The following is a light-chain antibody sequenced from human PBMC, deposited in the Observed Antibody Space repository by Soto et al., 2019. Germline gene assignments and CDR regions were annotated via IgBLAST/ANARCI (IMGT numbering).Light chain of an antibody. Sequence: EIVLTQSPGTLSLSPGERATLSCRASQSVSSSYLAWYQQRPGQAPRLLIYGASSRATGIPDRFSGRGSGTDFTLNITRLEPEEFAVYYCQQYGSSPLTFGPGTKVDI. V-gene: IGKV3-20*01. J-gene: IGKJ3*01. CDR3: QQYGSSPLT. CDR2: GAS. CDR1: QSVSSSY.